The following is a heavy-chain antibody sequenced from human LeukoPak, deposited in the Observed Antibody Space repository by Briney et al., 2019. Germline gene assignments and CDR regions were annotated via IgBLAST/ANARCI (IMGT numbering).Heavy chain of an antibody. CDR3: ARDYGAASVIDY. J-gene: IGHJ4*02. V-gene: IGHV1-18*04. D-gene: IGHD6-13*01. CDR1: GYTFTGYY. CDR2: ISTYSGST. Sequence: ASVKVSCKASGYTFTGYYIHWVRQAPGQWLEWMGWISTYSGSTNHAQKFQDRVTMTIDTSTTTAYMELRSLRSDDTAVYYCARDYGAASVIDYWGPGTPVTVSS.